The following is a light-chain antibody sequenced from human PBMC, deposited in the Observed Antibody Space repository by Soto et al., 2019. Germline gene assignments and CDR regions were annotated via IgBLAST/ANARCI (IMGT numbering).Light chain of an antibody. CDR1: ESIRTW. CDR3: QQYHNYPRT. V-gene: IGKV1-5*01. CDR2: DAS. Sequence: DIEMTQSASTLSASIGDRVTITCRASESIRTWLAWYQHKPGKAPKFLSYDASSLESGVPSRFSGSGSGTEFTLTISNLQPDDFATYFCQQYHNYPRTFGKGTKVDIK. J-gene: IGKJ1*01.